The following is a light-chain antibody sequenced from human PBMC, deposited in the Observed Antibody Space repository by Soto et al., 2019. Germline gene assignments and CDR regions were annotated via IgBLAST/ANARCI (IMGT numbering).Light chain of an antibody. CDR2: GVT. CDR3: SSYASSSTLV. Sequence: QSALTQPASVSGSPGQSITISCTGTSSDVGGYNYVSWYQQHPGKAPKLMIYGVTHRPSGVSTRFSGSKSGNTASLTISGLQAEDEADYYCSSYASSSTLVFGGGTKLTVL. CDR1: SSDVGGYNY. V-gene: IGLV2-14*01. J-gene: IGLJ2*01.